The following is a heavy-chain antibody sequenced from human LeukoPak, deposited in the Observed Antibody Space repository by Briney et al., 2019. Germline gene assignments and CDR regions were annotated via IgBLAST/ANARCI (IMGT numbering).Heavy chain of an antibody. CDR2: INQDGSDR. J-gene: IGHJ4*02. V-gene: IGHV3-7*03. Sequence: GGSLRLSCAASGFPFSSYSMTWVRQAPGKGLEWVASINQDGSDRSYVDSVKGRFVISRDNARNSLYLQLSGLRAEDTAVYYCARSGSLYASFDYWGQGTLVTVSS. D-gene: IGHD3-16*02. CDR1: GFPFSSYS. CDR3: ARSGSLYASFDY.